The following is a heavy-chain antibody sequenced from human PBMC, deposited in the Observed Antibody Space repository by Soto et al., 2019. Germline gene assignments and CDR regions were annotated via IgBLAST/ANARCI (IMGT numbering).Heavy chain of an antibody. D-gene: IGHD5-18*01. V-gene: IGHV3-23*01. CDR3: AKEGTAEWIHYYYPTDV. CDR1: GFNFSSFA. CDR2: ISGSGGSR. J-gene: IGHJ6*02. Sequence: EVQLLESGGGLVQPGGSLRLSCAGSGFNFSSFAMTWVRQAPGKGLEWVSTISGSGGSRFYAASVKGRFTLTRDKSKDTMYLQMNSLRVEDTAFYYCAKEGTAEWIHYYYPTDVWGRGTPVTVSS.